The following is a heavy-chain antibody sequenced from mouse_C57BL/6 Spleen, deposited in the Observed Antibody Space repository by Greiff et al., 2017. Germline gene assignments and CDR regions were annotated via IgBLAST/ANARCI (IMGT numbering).Heavy chain of an antibody. CDR2: IRSKSNNYAT. CDR3: VRLGNHWYFDV. J-gene: IGHJ1*03. D-gene: IGHD2-1*01. CDR1: GFSFNTYA. V-gene: IGHV10-1*01. Sequence: EVQGVESGGGLVQPKGSLKLSCAASGFSFNTYAMNWVRQAPGKGLEWVARIRSKSNNYATYYADSVKDRFTISRDDSESMLYLQMNNLKTEDTAMYYCVRLGNHWYFDVWGTGTTVTVSS.